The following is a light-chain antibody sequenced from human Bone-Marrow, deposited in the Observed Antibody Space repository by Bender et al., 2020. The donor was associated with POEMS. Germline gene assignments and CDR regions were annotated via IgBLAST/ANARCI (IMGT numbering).Light chain of an antibody. CDR3: AVWDDSLNGWV. CDR2: GDT. CDR1: SSNIGGGYD. Sequence: QSVLTQPPSVSGAPGQRVTISCTGSSSNIGGGYDVNWYQQLPGTAPKLLIYGDTNRPSGVPDRFSGSRSGTSASLAISGLQSEDEADYYCAVWDDSLNGWVFGGGTKLTVL. V-gene: IGLV1-40*01. J-gene: IGLJ3*02.